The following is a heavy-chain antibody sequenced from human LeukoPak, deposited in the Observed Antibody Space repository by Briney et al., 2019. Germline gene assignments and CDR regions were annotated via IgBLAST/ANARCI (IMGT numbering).Heavy chain of an antibody. CDR3: ARDLGNSGYVLYGMDV. D-gene: IGHD5-12*01. V-gene: IGHV1-2*02. Sequence: ASVNVSCKASGYTFTGYYMHWVRQAPGPALEWMGWINPNSGGTNYAQKSHGRVTMTRDTSISTAYMELSRLRSDDTAVYYCARDLGNSGYVLYGMDVWGQGTTVTVPS. CDR2: INPNSGGT. J-gene: IGHJ6*02. CDR1: GYTFTGYY.